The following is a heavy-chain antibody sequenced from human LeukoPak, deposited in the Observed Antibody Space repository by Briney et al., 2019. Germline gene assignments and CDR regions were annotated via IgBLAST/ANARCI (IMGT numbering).Heavy chain of an antibody. CDR3: ARDDYYDSSGSRAGAFDI. J-gene: IGHJ3*02. V-gene: IGHV1-18*01. CDR2: ISGYNGNT. CDR1: GYTFTSYG. D-gene: IGHD3-22*01. Sequence: ASVKVSCKASGYTFTSYGISWVRQAPGQGLEWMGWISGYNGNTNYAQKLQGRVTMTTDTSTSTAYMELSSMRSEDTAVYYCARDDYYDSSGSRAGAFDIWGQGTMVTVSS.